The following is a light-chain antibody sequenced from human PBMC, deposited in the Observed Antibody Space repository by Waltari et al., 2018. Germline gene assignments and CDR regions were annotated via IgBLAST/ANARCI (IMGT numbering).Light chain of an antibody. CDR2: WAS. CDR3: QQYYSAPFN. Sequence: DIVMTQSPDSLAVSLGERANINCKSNHSVFYSSDNKNYLAWYQQKPGQPPKLLIYWASTRESGVPDRFSGSGSETDFTLTISSLQAEDVAVYYCQQYYSAPFNFGQGTKLEIK. V-gene: IGKV4-1*01. CDR1: HSVFYSSDNKNY. J-gene: IGKJ2*01.